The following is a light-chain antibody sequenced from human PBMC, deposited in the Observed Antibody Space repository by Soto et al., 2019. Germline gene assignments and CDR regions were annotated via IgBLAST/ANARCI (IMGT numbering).Light chain of an antibody. J-gene: IGLJ2*01. CDR1: VEQVTSAYY. CDR2: STS. V-gene: IGLV7-43*01. CDR3: LLYYGGAQVL. Sequence: QAVVTQEPSLTVSPGGPVTLPLPSAVEQVTSAYYTNGLQQKPGQAPRALIYSTSEKHSWTPARFSGSLLGGKAALTLSAAQPEDEADYYCLLYYGGAQVLFGGGTKLTVL.